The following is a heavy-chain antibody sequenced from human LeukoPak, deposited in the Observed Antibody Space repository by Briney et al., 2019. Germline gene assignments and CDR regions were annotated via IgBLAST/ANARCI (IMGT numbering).Heavy chain of an antibody. CDR1: GFTFSSYA. J-gene: IGHJ6*02. CDR3: AKARFTDYYGSGSYYKPAGYYYGMDV. CDR2: ISGSGGST. V-gene: IGHV3-23*01. Sequence: GGSLRLSCTASGFTFSSYAMSWVRQAPGKGLEWVSAISGSGGSTYYADSVKGRFTISRDNSKNTLYLQMNSLRAEDTAVYYCAKARFTDYYGSGSYYKPAGYYYGMDVWGQGTTVTVSS. D-gene: IGHD3-10*01.